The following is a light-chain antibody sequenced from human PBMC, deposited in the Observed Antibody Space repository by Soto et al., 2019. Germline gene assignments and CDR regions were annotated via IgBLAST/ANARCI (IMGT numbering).Light chain of an antibody. CDR2: EVS. Sequence: QSALTQPASVSGSPGQSITISCTGTNSDFGRYNYVSWFQQHPGKAPKLMIFEVSTRPSGVSNRFSGSKSGNTASLTASGLQVEDEADYYCCSFTGSAKWVFGGGTKLTVL. CDR3: CSFTGSAKWV. J-gene: IGLJ2*01. V-gene: IGLV2-14*01. CDR1: NSDFGRYNY.